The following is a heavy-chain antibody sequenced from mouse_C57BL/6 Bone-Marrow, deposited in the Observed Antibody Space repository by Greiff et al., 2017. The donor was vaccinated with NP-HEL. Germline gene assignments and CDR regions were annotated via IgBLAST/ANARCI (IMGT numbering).Heavy chain of an antibody. CDR3: VRRGEAPFAY. CDR1: GFSFNTYA. Sequence: DVKLVESGGGLVQPKGSLKLSCAASGFSFNTYAMNWVRQAPGKGLEWVARIRSKSNNYATYYADSVKDRFTISRDDSESMLYLQMNNLKTEDTAMYYCVRRGEAPFAYWGQGTLVTVSA. J-gene: IGHJ3*01. V-gene: IGHV10-1*01. CDR2: IRSKSNNYAT.